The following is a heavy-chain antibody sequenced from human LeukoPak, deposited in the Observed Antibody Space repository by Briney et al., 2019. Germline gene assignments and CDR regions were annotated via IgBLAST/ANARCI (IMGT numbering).Heavy chain of an antibody. Sequence: GGSLRLSCAASGFTFSSYAMSWVRQTPGKGLEWVSSISDSGLSTYYADSVKGRFTISRDNSKNTLYLQMNSLRAEDTAVYYCARAGYSSSWYYRFDYWGQGTLVTVSS. V-gene: IGHV3-23*01. CDR3: ARAGYSSSWYYRFDY. CDR2: ISDSGLST. D-gene: IGHD6-13*01. CDR1: GFTFSSYA. J-gene: IGHJ4*02.